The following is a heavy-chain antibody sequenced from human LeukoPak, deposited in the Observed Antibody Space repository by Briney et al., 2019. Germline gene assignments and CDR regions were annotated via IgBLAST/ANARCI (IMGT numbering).Heavy chain of an antibody. CDR1: GFTFGSYS. CDR2: ISSSSSTI. Sequence: PGGSLRLSCAASGFTFGSYSMNWVRQAPGKGLEWVSYISSSSSTIYYADSVKGRFTISGDNAKNSLYLQMNSLRAEDTAVYYCARDTQQDYYGSGSPFGYWGQGTLVTVSS. V-gene: IGHV3-48*01. CDR3: ARDTQQDYYGSGSPFGY. J-gene: IGHJ4*02. D-gene: IGHD3-10*01.